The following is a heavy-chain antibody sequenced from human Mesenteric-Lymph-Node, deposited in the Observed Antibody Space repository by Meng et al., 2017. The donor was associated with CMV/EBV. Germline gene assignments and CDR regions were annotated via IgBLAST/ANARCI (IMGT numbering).Heavy chain of an antibody. V-gene: IGHV3-23*03. Sequence: GGSLRLSCAASGFTFSSYGMSWVRQAPGKGLEWVSVIYSDGITTYYADSVKGRFTISRDNSKNTLYLQMNSLRAEDTAVYYCAKDLRDFWSGYHYWGQGTLVTVSS. CDR3: AKDLRDFWSGYHY. J-gene: IGHJ4*02. CDR2: IYSDGITT. CDR1: GFTFSSYG. D-gene: IGHD3-3*01.